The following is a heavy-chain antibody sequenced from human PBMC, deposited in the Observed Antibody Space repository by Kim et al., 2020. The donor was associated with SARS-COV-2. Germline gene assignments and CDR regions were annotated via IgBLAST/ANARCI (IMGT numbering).Heavy chain of an antibody. J-gene: IGHJ4*02. V-gene: IGHV1-18*01. CDR1: GYTFTSYG. CDR3: ATYDIFTRAFDY. Sequence: ASVKVSCKASGYTFTSYGISWVRQAPGQGLEWMGWISAYNGNTNYAQKLQGRVTMTTDTSTSTAYMELRRLRSDDTAVYYCATYDIFTRAFDYWGQGTLVTVSS. D-gene: IGHD3-9*01. CDR2: ISAYNGNT.